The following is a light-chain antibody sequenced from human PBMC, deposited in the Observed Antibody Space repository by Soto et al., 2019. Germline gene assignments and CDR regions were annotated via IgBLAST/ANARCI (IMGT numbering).Light chain of an antibody. J-gene: IGKJ1*01. CDR2: GAS. CDR1: QSVIGNY. Sequence: ELVLTQSPGALSLSPGERATLSCRASQSVIGNYVAWYQQKPGQAPRLLFYGASTRAAGSPDRFSASGSGTDFTLTISRLEPEDFAFYYCQIYNSSPWTFGQGTTVDIK. V-gene: IGKV3-20*01. CDR3: QIYNSSPWT.